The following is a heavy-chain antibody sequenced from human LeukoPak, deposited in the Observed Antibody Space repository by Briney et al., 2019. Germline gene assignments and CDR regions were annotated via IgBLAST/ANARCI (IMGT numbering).Heavy chain of an antibody. V-gene: IGHV3-21*01. D-gene: IGHD6-19*01. CDR1: GFTFSTYS. Sequence: GGSLRLSCAASGFTFSTYSMNWVRQAPGKGLEWVSSITSPVGRIYYADSLKGRIAISRDNARSSLYLQMNSLRAEDTAVYYCATDGRSSGWYGFDYWGLGTLVTVSS. CDR3: ATDGRSSGWYGFDY. J-gene: IGHJ4*02. CDR2: ITSPVGRI.